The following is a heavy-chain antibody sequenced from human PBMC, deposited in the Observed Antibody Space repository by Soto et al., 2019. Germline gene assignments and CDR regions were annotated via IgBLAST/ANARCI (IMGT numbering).Heavy chain of an antibody. CDR2: IYSSGST. J-gene: IGHJ3*02. CDR1: GGSISSGDYY. CDR3: ARVNPAAATYYDYVWGSYRWDACDI. V-gene: IGHV4-30-4*01. D-gene: IGHD3-16*02. Sequence: QVQLQESGPGLVKPSQTLSLTCTVSGGSISSGDYYWSWIRQPPGKGLEWIGYIYSSGSTYYNPSLKSRVTISVDTSKNQCSLKLSSVTAADTAVYYCARVNPAAATYYDYVWGSYRWDACDIWGQGTMVTVSS.